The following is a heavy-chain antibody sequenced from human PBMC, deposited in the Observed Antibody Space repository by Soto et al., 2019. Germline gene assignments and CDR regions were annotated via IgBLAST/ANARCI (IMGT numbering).Heavy chain of an antibody. D-gene: IGHD6-6*01. Sequence: GGSLRLSCAASGFTFDDYTMHWVRQAPGKGLEWVSLISWDGGSTYYADSVKGRFTISRDNSKNSLYLQMNSLRTEDTALYYCAKDITSIEYSSSSFYYYYGMDVWGQGTTVTVSS. J-gene: IGHJ6*02. V-gene: IGHV3-43*01. CDR2: ISWDGGST. CDR3: AKDITSIEYSSSSFYYYYGMDV. CDR1: GFTFDDYT.